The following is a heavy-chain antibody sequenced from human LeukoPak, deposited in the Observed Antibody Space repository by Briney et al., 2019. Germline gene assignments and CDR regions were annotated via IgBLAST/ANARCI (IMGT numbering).Heavy chain of an antibody. CDR3: ARAKGGGPGAFDI. V-gene: IGHV4-39*07. D-gene: IGHD4-23*01. J-gene: IGHJ3*02. Sequence: SETLSLTCTVSGVSISSSSYYWGWIRQPPGKGLEWIGSIYYSGSTYYNPSLKSRVAISVDTSKNQFSLKLSSVTAADTAVYYCARAKGGGPGAFDIWGQGTMVTVSS. CDR1: GVSISSSSYY. CDR2: IYYSGST.